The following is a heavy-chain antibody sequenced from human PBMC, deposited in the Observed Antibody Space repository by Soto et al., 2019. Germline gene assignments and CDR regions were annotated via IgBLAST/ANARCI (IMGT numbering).Heavy chain of an antibody. V-gene: IGHV2-5*02. CDR3: ARDSSGYYGFDY. Sequence: QITLKESGPTLVKPTQTLTLTCTFSGFSLTTKKLGVGWLRQPPGKALEWLALIYWDDDKRYSPSLKSRLTITKDTSKNQVDLTLTNMDPVDTATYYCARDSSGYYGFDYWGQGTLVTVSS. CDR2: IYWDDDK. CDR1: GFSLTTKKLG. D-gene: IGHD3-22*01. J-gene: IGHJ4*02.